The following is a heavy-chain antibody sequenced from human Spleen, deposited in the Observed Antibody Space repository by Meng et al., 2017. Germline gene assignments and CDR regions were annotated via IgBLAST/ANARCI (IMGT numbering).Heavy chain of an antibody. J-gene: IGHJ4*02. CDR1: GYTFTDYY. CDR3: ARVPTVRGVPTDY. V-gene: IGHV1-2*02. D-gene: IGHD3-10*01. Sequence: ASVKVSCKASGYTFTDYYMHWVRQVPGQGLEWMGWINPNSGGTNYAQKFQGRVTMTRDTSISTAYMELNRLRSDDTAVYYCARVPTVRGVPTDYWGQGTLVTVSS. CDR2: INPNSGGT.